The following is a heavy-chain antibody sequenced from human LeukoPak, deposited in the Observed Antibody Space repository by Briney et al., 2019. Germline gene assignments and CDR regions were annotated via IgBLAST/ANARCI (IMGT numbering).Heavy chain of an antibody. Sequence: GGSLRLSCATSGFTFSTYAMNWVRQAPGKGLEWVSTITGSGSSTYYADSVKGRFTISRDNSKNTLYLQMNSLRAEDTAVYYCAKGLWYSSGWCYDYWGQGTLVTVSS. J-gene: IGHJ4*02. CDR2: ITGSGSST. V-gene: IGHV3-23*01. D-gene: IGHD6-19*01. CDR3: AKGLWYSSGWCYDY. CDR1: GFTFSTYA.